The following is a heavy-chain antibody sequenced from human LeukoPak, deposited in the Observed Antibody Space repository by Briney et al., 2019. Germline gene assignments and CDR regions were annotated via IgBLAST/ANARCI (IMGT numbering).Heavy chain of an antibody. CDR3: ARSDCSSSSCYFLSYYAMDV. Sequence: TGGSLRLSCAASGFTFSSYGMHWVRQAPGKGLEWVAVISYDGSNKYYADSVKGRFAISRDNSKNTVFLQMTSLRAEDTAVYYCARSDCSSSSCYFLSYYAMDVWGRGTAVTVSS. CDR2: ISYDGSNK. CDR1: GFTFSSYG. J-gene: IGHJ6*02. D-gene: IGHD2-2*01. V-gene: IGHV3-30*03.